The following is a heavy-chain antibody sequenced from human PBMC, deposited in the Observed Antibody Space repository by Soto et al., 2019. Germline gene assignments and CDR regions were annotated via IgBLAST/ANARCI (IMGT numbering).Heavy chain of an antibody. V-gene: IGHV4-34*01. CDR3: ASLPDPRRYSYYYGMDV. J-gene: IGHJ6*02. CDR1: GGSFSGYY. Sequence: QVQLQQWGAGLLKPSETLSLTCAVYGGSFSGYYWSWIRQPPGKGLEWIGEINHSGSTNYNPSLKSRVTISVDTSKNQFPLKLSSVTAADTAVYYCASLPDPRRYSYYYGMDVWGQGTTVNVSS. CDR2: INHSGST.